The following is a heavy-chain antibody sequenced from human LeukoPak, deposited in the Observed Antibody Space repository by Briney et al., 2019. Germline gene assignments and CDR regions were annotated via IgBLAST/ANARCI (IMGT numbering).Heavy chain of an antibody. CDR3: ARGIAARNY. Sequence: SETLSLTCTVSGYSISSGYYWGWIRQPPGKGLEWIGSIYHSGSTYYNPSLKSRVTISVDTSKNQFSLKLSSVTAADTAVYYCARGIAARNYWGQGTLVTVSS. CDR2: IYHSGST. CDR1: GYSISSGYY. D-gene: IGHD6-6*01. V-gene: IGHV4-38-2*02. J-gene: IGHJ4*02.